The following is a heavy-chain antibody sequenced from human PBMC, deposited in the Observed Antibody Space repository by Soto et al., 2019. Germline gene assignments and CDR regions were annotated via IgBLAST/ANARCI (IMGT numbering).Heavy chain of an antibody. Sequence: ASVKVSCKASGYTFTSYGISWVRQAPGQGLEWMGWISAYNGNTNYAQKLQGRVTMTTDTSTSTAYMELRSLRSDDTAVYYCARDRRMEPYYYYHYGMDVWGQGTTVTVSS. J-gene: IGHJ6*02. V-gene: IGHV1-18*01. CDR2: ISAYNGNT. D-gene: IGHD1-26*01. CDR1: GYTFTSYG. CDR3: ARDRRMEPYYYYHYGMDV.